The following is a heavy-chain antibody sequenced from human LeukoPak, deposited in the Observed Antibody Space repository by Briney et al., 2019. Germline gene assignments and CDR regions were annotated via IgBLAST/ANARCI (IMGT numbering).Heavy chain of an antibody. Sequence: ASVKVSCKSSGYTFTSYGISWVRQAPGQGLEWMGWISAYNGNTNYAQKFQGRVTMTRDTSTSTLYMELRSLRSDDTAVYYCAREYSNKEFDPWGQGTLVTVSS. J-gene: IGHJ5*02. V-gene: IGHV1-18*01. CDR1: GYTFTSYG. D-gene: IGHD1-26*01. CDR3: AREYSNKEFDP. CDR2: ISAYNGNT.